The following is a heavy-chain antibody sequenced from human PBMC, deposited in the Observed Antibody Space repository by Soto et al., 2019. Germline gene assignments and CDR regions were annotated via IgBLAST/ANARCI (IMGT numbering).Heavy chain of an antibody. J-gene: IGHJ6*03. CDR2: ISSSSSTI. Sequence: PGGSLRLSCAASGGTFSSYSMNWVRQAPGKGLEWVSYISSSSSTIYYADSVKGRFTISRDNAKNSLYLQMNSLRAEDTAVYYCAREGYDILTGYYVHYYYMDVWGKGTTVTVSS. V-gene: IGHV3-48*01. CDR1: GGTFSSYS. D-gene: IGHD3-9*01. CDR3: AREGYDILTGYYVHYYYMDV.